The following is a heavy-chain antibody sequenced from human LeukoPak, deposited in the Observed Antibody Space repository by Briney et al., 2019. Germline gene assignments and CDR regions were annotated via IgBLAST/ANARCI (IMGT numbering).Heavy chain of an antibody. Sequence: GGSLRLSCAAAGFTVSSNYMSWVRQAPGKGLEWVSVIYSGGSTYYADSVKGRFTISRDNSKNTLYLQMNSLRAEDTAVYYCAKPATKVVSWWYFDLWRRGTLVTVSS. CDR2: IYSGGST. D-gene: IGHD4-23*01. V-gene: IGHV3-53*01. J-gene: IGHJ2*01. CDR1: GFTVSSNY. CDR3: AKPATKVVSWWYFDL.